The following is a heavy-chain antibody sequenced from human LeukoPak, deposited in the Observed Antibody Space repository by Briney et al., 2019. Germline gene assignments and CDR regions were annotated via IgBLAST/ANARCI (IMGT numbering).Heavy chain of an antibody. D-gene: IGHD3-22*01. CDR2: IIPIFGTA. CDR1: GGTFSSYA. CDR3: AREALDSSGRLFDY. V-gene: IGHV1-69*05. Sequence: SVKVSCKASGGTFSSYAISWVRQAPGQGLEWMGGIIPIFGTADYAQKFQGRVTITTDESTSTAYMELSSLRSEDTAVYYCAREALDSSGRLFDYWGQGTLVTVSS. J-gene: IGHJ4*02.